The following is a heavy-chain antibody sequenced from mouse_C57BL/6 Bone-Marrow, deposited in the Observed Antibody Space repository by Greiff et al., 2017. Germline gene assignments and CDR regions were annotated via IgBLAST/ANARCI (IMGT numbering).Heavy chain of an antibody. CDR2: ISSGGSYT. V-gene: IGHV5-6*01. CDR3: ARQSSWFAY. J-gene: IGHJ3*01. CDR1: GFTFSSYG. Sequence: VQLKESGGDLVKPGGSLKLSCAASGFTFSSYGMSWVRQTPDKRLEWVATISSGGSYTYYPDSVKGRFTISRDNAKNTLYLQMSSLKSEDTAMYYCARQSSWFAYWGQGTLVTVSA.